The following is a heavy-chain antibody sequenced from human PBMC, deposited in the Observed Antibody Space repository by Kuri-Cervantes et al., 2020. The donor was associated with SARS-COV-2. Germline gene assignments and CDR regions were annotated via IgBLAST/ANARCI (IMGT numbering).Heavy chain of an antibody. CDR1: GFTFSSYA. D-gene: IGHD3-9*01. CDR3: AKIPRYFDWLFPVEATYGKDV. CDR2: IYSGGSST. Sequence: GGSLRLSCAASGFTFSSYAMSWVRQAPGKGLEWVSVIYSGGSSTYYADSVKGRFTISRDNSKNTLYLQMNSLRAEDTAVYYCAKIPRYFDWLFPVEATYGKDVWGQGTTVTVSS. V-gene: IGHV3-23*03. J-gene: IGHJ6*02.